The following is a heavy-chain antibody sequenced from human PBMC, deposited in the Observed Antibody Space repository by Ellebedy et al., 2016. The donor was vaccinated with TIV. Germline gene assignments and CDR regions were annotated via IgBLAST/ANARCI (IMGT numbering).Heavy chain of an antibody. V-gene: IGHV3-23*01. CDR3: ARQREGYNFHYFDS. CDR2: ISGSGVTT. D-gene: IGHD5-24*01. Sequence: GGSLRLXCAASGFTFSRTAMSWVRQAPGKGLEWVSVISGSGVTTDYADYVKGRFTISRDNSKNTLILQMNSLRAEDTAEYYCARQREGYNFHYFDSWGQGTLVTVSS. J-gene: IGHJ4*02. CDR1: GFTFSRTA.